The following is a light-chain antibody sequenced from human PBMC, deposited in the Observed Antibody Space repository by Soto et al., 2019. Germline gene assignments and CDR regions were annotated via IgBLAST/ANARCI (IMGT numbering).Light chain of an antibody. J-gene: IGKJ5*01. Sequence: EIGLSHSPGTLSCSPGEIATLSFRAIHSVSSSYLAWYQQKPGQAPRLLIYGASSRATGIPDRFSGSGSGTDFTLTISRLEPEDFAVYYCQYYDKLAKAITFGQGTRLEI. CDR1: HSVSSSY. V-gene: IGKV3-20*01. CDR2: GAS. CDR3: QYYDKLAKAIT.